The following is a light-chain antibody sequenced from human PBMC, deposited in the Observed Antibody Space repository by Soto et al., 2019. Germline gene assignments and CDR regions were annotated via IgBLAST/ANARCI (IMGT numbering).Light chain of an antibody. V-gene: IGKV3-20*01. J-gene: IGKJ1*01. CDR2: DAS. CDR1: QSVTNSY. Sequence: EIVLTQSPGTLSLSPGERATLSCRASQSVTNSYLAWYHQKPGHAPRLLIYDASNRATGIPDRFSGSGSGTEFTLTISTLQPDDFAIYYCQQYRTSPLTFGQGTKVEIK. CDR3: QQYRTSPLT.